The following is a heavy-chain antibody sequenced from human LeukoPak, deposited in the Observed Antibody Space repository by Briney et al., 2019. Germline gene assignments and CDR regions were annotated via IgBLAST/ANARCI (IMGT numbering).Heavy chain of an antibody. CDR1: DGSFSGYY. V-gene: IGHV4-34*01. CDR2: INHSGST. J-gene: IGHJ4*02. Sequence: SETLSLTCAVYDGSFSGYYWSWIRQPPGKGLEWIGEINHSGSTNYNPSLKSRVTISVDTSENQFSLKLSSVTAADTAVYYCARGPVGNYGDYLADYWGQGTLVTVSS. CDR3: ARGPVGNYGDYLADY. D-gene: IGHD4-17*01.